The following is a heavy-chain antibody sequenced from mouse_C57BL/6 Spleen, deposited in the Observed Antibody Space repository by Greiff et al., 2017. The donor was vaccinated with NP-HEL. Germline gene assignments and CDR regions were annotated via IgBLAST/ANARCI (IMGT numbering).Heavy chain of an antibody. J-gene: IGHJ4*01. D-gene: IGHD2-1*01. CDR1: GFTFSSYA. V-gene: IGHV5-4*01. Sequence: EVQLVESGGGLVKPGGSLKLSCAASGFTFSSYAMSWVRQTPEKRLEWVASISDGGSYTYYPDNVKGRFTISRDNAKNNLYLQMNNLKSEDTAMYYCARDRMGKDAIDYWGQATSVTVSS. CDR2: ISDGGSYT. CDR3: ARDRMGKDAIDY.